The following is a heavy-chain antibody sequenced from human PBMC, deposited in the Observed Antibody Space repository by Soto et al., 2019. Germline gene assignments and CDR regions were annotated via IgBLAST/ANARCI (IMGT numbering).Heavy chain of an antibody. Sequence: EVQLVESGGGLVQPGRSLRLSCAASGFTFDDYAMHWVRQAPGKGLEWVSGISWNSGSIGYADSVKGRFTISRDNAKNSLYLKMNSLRAEDMALFYCGKGGGVLRFFDWLFGGGGAFDIWGQGTMVTVSS. CDR3: GKGGGVLRFFDWLFGGGGAFDI. CDR1: GFTFDDYA. D-gene: IGHD3-9*01. V-gene: IGHV3-9*03. CDR2: ISWNSGSI. J-gene: IGHJ3*02.